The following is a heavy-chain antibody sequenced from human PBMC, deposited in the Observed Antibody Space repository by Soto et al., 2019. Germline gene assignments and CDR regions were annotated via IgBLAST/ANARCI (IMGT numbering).Heavy chain of an antibody. D-gene: IGHD6-19*01. CDR3: ARPKGTYSSGYYYFDF. J-gene: IGHJ4*02. CDR1: GGTFSTYA. CDR2: IIPLFGTA. Sequence: QVQLEQSGAEVKQPGSSVKVSCKTSGGTFSTYAINWVRQAPGQGLEWMGAIIPLFGTADYSQKFQGRVKSTADESTSTAYMELSSLRSDDTAVYFCARPKGTYSSGYYYFDFWGQGTLVTVSS. V-gene: IGHV1-69*01.